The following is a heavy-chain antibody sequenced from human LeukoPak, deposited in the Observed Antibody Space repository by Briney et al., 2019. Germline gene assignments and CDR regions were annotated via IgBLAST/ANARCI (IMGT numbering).Heavy chain of an antibody. Sequence: SQTLSLTCAVSGGSISSGDYSWSWIRQPPGSGLEWIGYIWHSGHTNYNPSLRSRVTISLARSNSQFSLRLSSVTAADTAVYYCARARESMATAGSYFDYWGQGTLVTVPS. CDR2: IWHSGHT. CDR1: GGSISSGDYS. V-gene: IGHV4-30-2*01. J-gene: IGHJ4*02. D-gene: IGHD6-13*01. CDR3: ARARESMATAGSYFDY.